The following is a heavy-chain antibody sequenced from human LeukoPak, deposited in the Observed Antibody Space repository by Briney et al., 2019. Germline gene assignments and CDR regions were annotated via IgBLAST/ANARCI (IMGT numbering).Heavy chain of an antibody. CDR1: GFTFSSYE. J-gene: IGHJ4*02. Sequence: PGGSLRLSCAVSGFTFSSYEMNWVRQAPGKGLEWVSYISSSGSTIYYADSVKGRFTISRDNAKKSLYLQMNSLRAEDTAVYYCARNPSSGWYHSNYFDYWGQGTLVTVSS. CDR2: ISSSGSTI. CDR3: ARNPSSGWYHSNYFDY. D-gene: IGHD6-19*01. V-gene: IGHV3-48*03.